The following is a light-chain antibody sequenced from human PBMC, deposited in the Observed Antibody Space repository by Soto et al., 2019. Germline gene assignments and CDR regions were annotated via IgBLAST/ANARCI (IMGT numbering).Light chain of an antibody. Sequence: AIRMTQSPSSFSASTGDRVTITCRASQGISSYLAWYQQKPGKAPKLLIYAASTLQSGVPSRFSGSGSGTDFTLTLSCLQSEDFATYYCQQYYSYPFTFGPETKVDIK. J-gene: IGKJ3*01. V-gene: IGKV1-8*01. CDR3: QQYYSYPFT. CDR2: AAS. CDR1: QGISSY.